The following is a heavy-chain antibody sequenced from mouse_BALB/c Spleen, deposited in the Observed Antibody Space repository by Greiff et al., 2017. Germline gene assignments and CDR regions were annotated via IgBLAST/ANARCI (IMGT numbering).Heavy chain of an antibody. CDR2: INPGSGGT. J-gene: IGHJ3*01. CDR1: GYAFTNYL. Sequence: VQLQQSGAELVRPGTSVKVSCKASGYAFTNYLIEWVKQRPGQGLEWIGVINPGSGGTNYNEKFKGKATLTADKSSSTAYMQLSSLTSDDSAVYFCARSDYGNYVVAYWGQGTLVTVSA. V-gene: IGHV1-54*01. CDR3: ARSDYGNYVVAY. D-gene: IGHD2-1*01.